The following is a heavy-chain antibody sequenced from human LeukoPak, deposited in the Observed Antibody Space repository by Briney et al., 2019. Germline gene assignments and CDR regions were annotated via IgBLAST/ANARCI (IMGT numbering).Heavy chain of an antibody. Sequence: GGSLRLSCVASGFSFSNHGMHWVRQAPGKGLEWVSVIASDGGAKFYADSVRGRFTLSRDNPKNMFFLQMNLLTVEDTAIYYCAREATWGQWYFDHWGQGTPVTVSS. D-gene: IGHD6-19*01. CDR3: AREATWGQWYFDH. V-gene: IGHV3-30*03. J-gene: IGHJ4*02. CDR2: IASDGGAK. CDR1: GFSFSNHG.